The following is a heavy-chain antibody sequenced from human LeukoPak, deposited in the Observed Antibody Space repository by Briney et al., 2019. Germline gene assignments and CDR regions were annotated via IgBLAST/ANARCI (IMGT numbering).Heavy chain of an antibody. J-gene: IGHJ4*02. Sequence: SETLSLTCTISGGSVSSGSYYWSWIRQPPGKGLEWIGYIYYSGSTNYNPSLKNRVTISLDTSKNQFSLRLSSVTAADTAVYYCALWFCSRTSCYVDYWGQGTLVTVSS. CDR3: ALWFCSRTSCYVDY. CDR2: IYYSGST. CDR1: GGSVSSGSYY. V-gene: IGHV4-61*01. D-gene: IGHD2-2*01.